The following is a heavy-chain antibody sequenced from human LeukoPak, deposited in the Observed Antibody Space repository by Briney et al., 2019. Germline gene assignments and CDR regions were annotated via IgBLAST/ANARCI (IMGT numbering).Heavy chain of an antibody. Sequence: SETLSLTCAVYGGSFSGYYWSWIRQPPGKGLEWIGEINHSGSTNYNPSLKSRVTISVDTSKNQFSLKLSSVTATDTAVYYCARGQWDVLGLGGSYWGQGALVTVSS. D-gene: IGHD1-26*01. CDR3: ARGQWDVLGLGGSY. J-gene: IGHJ4*02. CDR1: GGSFSGYY. CDR2: INHSGST. V-gene: IGHV4-34*01.